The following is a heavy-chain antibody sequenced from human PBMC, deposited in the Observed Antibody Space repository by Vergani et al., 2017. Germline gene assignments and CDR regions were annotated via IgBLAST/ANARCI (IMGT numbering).Heavy chain of an antibody. CDR1: GFTFSSYG. Sequence: QVQLVESGGGVVQPGGSLRLSCAASGFTFSSYGMHWVRQAPGKGLEWVAFIRYDGSNKYYADSVKGRFTISRDNSKNTLYLQMNSLRAEDTAVYYCAKPEMATMLGMDVWGKGTTVTVSS. CDR2: IRYDGSNK. D-gene: IGHD5-24*01. CDR3: AKPEMATMLGMDV. V-gene: IGHV3-30*02. J-gene: IGHJ6*04.